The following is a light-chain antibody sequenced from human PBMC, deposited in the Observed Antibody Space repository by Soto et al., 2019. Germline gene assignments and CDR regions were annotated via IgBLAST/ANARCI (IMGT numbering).Light chain of an antibody. CDR2: GAS. V-gene: IGKV3-20*01. CDR1: QSVRTN. J-gene: IGKJ1*01. Sequence: MTQFPDTVSVTPGETVTLSFGASQSVRTNLAWYQQKPGQAPRLLIYGASSRATGIPDRFSGSGSGTDFTLTISRLEPEDFAVYYCQQYGSSRTFGQGTKVDIK. CDR3: QQYGSSRT.